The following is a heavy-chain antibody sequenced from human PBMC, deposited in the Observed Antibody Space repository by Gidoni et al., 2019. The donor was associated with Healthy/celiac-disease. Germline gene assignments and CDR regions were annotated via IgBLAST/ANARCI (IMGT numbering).Heavy chain of an antibody. Sequence: QVQLVQSGAAVKKPGSSVKVSCKASGCTFSSYAISWVRQAPGQGLEWMGRIIPILGIANYAQKFQGRVTITADKSTSTAYMELSSLRSEDTAVYYCARDRHRDYPYYYGMDVWGQGTTVTVSS. V-gene: IGHV1-69*04. D-gene: IGHD4-17*01. CDR3: ARDRHRDYPYYYGMDV. J-gene: IGHJ6*02. CDR1: GCTFSSYA. CDR2: IIPILGIA.